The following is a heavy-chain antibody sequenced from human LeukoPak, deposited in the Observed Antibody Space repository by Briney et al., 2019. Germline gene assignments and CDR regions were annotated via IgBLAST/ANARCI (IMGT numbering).Heavy chain of an antibody. CDR1: GYTFSTHW. CDR3: ARQSDIYSYAFDV. D-gene: IGHD2-15*01. V-gene: IGHV3-7*01. Sequence: PGGSLRLSCAASGYTFSTHWMIWVRQAPGKGLEWVANIGQDGTVKNYVDSLRARFTISRDNAKNSLYLLMDNLRAEDTALYFCARQSDIYSYAFDVWGQGTTVTVSS. J-gene: IGHJ6*02. CDR2: IGQDGTVK.